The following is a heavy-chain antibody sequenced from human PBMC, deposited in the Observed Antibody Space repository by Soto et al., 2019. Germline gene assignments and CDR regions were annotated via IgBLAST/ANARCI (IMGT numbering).Heavy chain of an antibody. J-gene: IGHJ4*02. CDR2: IYSGGST. CDR1: GFTVSRNY. D-gene: IGHD6-19*01. CDR3: AKDEGIAMAGPFDY. Sequence: GGSLRLSCAASGFTVSRNYMSWVRQAPGEGLEWVSLIYSGGSTYYADPVKGRFIISRDNSKNTLYLQMNRLRAEDTAVYYCAKDEGIAMAGPFDYWGQGSLVTVSS. V-gene: IGHV3-53*01.